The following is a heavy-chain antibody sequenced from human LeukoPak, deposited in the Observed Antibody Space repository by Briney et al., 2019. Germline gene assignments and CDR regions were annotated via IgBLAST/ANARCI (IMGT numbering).Heavy chain of an antibody. D-gene: IGHD5/OR15-5a*01. CDR2: IHHSGST. CDR3: ARAGMLSTGDYFDP. Sequence: SETLSLTCTVSGGSITSGTFYWGWTRQPPGKGLEWIGTIHHSGSTSYNPSLQSRATISVDTSNNQFSLKLSSVTAADTAVYYCARAGMLSTGDYFDPWGQGTLVTVSS. V-gene: IGHV4-39*07. J-gene: IGHJ5*02. CDR1: GGSITSGTFY.